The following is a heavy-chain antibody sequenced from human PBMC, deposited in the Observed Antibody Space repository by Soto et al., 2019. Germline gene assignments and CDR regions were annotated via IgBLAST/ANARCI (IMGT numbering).Heavy chain of an antibody. V-gene: IGHV4-39*01. D-gene: IGHD3-22*01. Sequence: PSETLSLTCTVPGGSISSSSYYWGWIRQPPGKGLEWIGSIYYSGSTYYNPSLKSRVTISVDTSKNQFSLKLSSVTAADTAVYYCARSPKGYYDSSGVDYWGQGTLVTVSS. CDR3: ARSPKGYYDSSGVDY. J-gene: IGHJ4*02. CDR1: GGSISSSSYY. CDR2: IYYSGST.